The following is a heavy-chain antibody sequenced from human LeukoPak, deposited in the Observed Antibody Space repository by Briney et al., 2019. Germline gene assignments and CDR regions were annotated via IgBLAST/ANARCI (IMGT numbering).Heavy chain of an antibody. CDR3: AIDQLLSSRDWFDP. V-gene: IGHV3-11*04. CDR2: ISSSGSTI. J-gene: IGHJ5*02. D-gene: IGHD2-2*01. CDR1: GFTFSDYY. Sequence: RSGGSVRLSCAASGFTFSDYYMSWIRQAPGKGLEWVSYISSSGSTIYYADSVKGRFTISRDNATNSLYLQMNSLRAEDTAVYYCAIDQLLSSRDWFDPWGQGTLVTVSS.